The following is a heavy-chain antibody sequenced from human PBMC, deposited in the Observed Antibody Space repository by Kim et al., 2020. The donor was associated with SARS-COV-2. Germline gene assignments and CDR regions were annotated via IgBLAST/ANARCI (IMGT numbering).Heavy chain of an antibody. D-gene: IGHD1-1*01. J-gene: IGHJ4*02. CDR3: ARVFGETTPRKPARRTDPLQYFDY. Sequence: SETLSLTCAVSGGSISSSNWWSWVRQPPGKGLEWIGEIYHSGSTNYNPSLKSRATISVDKSKNQFSLKLSSVTAADTAVYYCARVFGETTPRKPARRTDPLQYFDYWGQGTLVTVSS. V-gene: IGHV4-4*02. CDR1: GGSISSSNW. CDR2: IYHSGST.